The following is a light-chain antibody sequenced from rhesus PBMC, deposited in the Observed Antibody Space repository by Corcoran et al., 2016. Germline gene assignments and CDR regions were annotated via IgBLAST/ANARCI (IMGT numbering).Light chain of an antibody. V-gene: IGKV1-28*03. CDR3: QQHNSHPFT. J-gene: IGKJ3*01. CDR2: AAS. Sequence: DIQMTQSPSSLSASVGDTVTITCRASQGISSYLNWFQQKPGKAPKLLNYAASSLQSGVPSRFSGSGSGTDFTLTISSLQPKDFAAYYCQQHNSHPFTFCPGTKLDIK. CDR1: QGISSY.